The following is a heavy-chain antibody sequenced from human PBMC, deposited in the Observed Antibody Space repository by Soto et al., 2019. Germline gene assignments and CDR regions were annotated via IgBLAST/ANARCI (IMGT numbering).Heavy chain of an antibody. J-gene: IGHJ5*02. V-gene: IGHV4-30-2*01. D-gene: IGHD2-2*01. Sequence: SETLSLTCAVSGGSISSGGYSWSWIRQPPGKGLEWIGYIYHSGSTYYNPSLKSRVTISVDRSKNQFSLKLSSVTAADTAVYYCAAGSCSSSGCYWFDPWGQGTLVTVSS. CDR2: IYHSGST. CDR1: GGSISSGGYS. CDR3: AAGSCSSSGCYWFDP.